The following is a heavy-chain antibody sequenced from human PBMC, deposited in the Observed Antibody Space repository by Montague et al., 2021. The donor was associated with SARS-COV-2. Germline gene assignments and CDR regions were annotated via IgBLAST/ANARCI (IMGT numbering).Heavy chain of an antibody. J-gene: IGHJ3*01. Sequence: SETLSLTCSVSGASVTSESWGWIRQTPGKGLEWIAYIYDTGIIDYHPSLRSRTTIAVDTSKNQLFLKLTSVSAADTAVYFCAREREGSDIFDLWGQGTMVTVSS. D-gene: IGHD2-21*01. V-gene: IGHV4-59*02. CDR3: AREREGSDIFDL. CDR2: IYDTGII. CDR1: GASVTSES.